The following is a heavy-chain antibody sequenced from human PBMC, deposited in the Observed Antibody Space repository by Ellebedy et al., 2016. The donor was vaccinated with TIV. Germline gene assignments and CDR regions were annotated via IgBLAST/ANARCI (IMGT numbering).Heavy chain of an antibody. Sequence: AASVKVSCKASGYTFTSYAMHWVRQAPGQRLEWMGWINAGNGNTKYSQKFQGRVTITRDTSASTAYMELSSLRSEDTAVYYCARAVITAAGIQPNFDYWGQGTLVTVSS. D-gene: IGHD6-13*01. CDR2: INAGNGNT. V-gene: IGHV1-3*01. J-gene: IGHJ4*02. CDR1: GYTFTSYA. CDR3: ARAVITAAGIQPNFDY.